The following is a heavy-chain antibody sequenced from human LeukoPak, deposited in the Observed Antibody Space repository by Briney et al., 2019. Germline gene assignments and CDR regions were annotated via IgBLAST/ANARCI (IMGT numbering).Heavy chain of an antibody. J-gene: IGHJ4*02. D-gene: IGHD6-19*01. Sequence: GGSLGLSCAASGFMFHDYAIHWVRQAPGKGLEWVSLISGDGGSTFYADSVKGRFTISRDNSKNSLYLQMNSLGSDDTALYYCARESESSGWYDYWGQGTLVTVSS. CDR3: ARESESSGWYDY. V-gene: IGHV3-43*02. CDR2: ISGDGGST. CDR1: GFMFHDYA.